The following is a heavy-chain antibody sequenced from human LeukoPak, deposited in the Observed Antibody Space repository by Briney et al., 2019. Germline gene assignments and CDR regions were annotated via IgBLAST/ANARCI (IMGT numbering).Heavy chain of an antibody. CDR3: AKAYCGGDCYSGDAFDI. D-gene: IGHD2-21*02. J-gene: IGHJ3*02. Sequence: GGSLRLSCAASGFTFSSYGMHWVRQAPGKGLEWVAVISYDGSNKYYADSVKGGFTISRDNSKNTLYLQMNSLRAEDTAVYYCAKAYCGGDCYSGDAFDIWGQGTMVTVSS. CDR2: ISYDGSNK. V-gene: IGHV3-30*18. CDR1: GFTFSSYG.